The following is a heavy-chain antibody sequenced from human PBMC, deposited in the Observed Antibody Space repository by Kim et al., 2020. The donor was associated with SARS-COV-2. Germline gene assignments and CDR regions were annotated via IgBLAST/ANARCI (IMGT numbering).Heavy chain of an antibody. CDR2: INHSGST. CDR3: ARGQGYYDSSGYYGP. V-gene: IGHV4-34*01. D-gene: IGHD3-22*01. Sequence: SETLSLTCAVYGGSFSGYYWSWIRQPPGKGLEWIGEINHSGSTNYNPSLKSRVTISVDTSKNQFSLKLSSVTAADTAVYYCARGQGYYDSSGYYGPWGQGTLVTVSS. J-gene: IGHJ4*02. CDR1: GGSFSGYY.